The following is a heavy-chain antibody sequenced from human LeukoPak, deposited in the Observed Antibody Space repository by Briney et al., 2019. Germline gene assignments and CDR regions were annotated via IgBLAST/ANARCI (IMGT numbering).Heavy chain of an antibody. D-gene: IGHD1-14*01. V-gene: IGHV4-34*01. CDR1: GGSFSGHY. J-gene: IGHJ5*02. CDR2: INHSGST. Sequence: SETLSLTCAIYGGSFSGHYWSWIRQAPGKGLEWIGEINHSGSTNYNPSLKSRVAISVDTSKNQFSLKLTSVTAADTAVYYCAGLIRPGWFDPWGQGTLVTVSS. CDR3: AGLIRPGWFDP.